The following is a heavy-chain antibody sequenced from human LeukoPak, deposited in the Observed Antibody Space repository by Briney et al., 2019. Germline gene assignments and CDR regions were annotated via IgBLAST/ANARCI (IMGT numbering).Heavy chain of an antibody. CDR1: GYTFTSYG. D-gene: IGHD6-19*01. Sequence: ASVKASCKSSGYTFTSYGIIWVRQVPGQGLEWMGWISAYNGNTNYAQKLQGRVTMTTDTSTSTAYMELRSLRSDDTAVYYCARGPSSGWVDYWGQGTLVTVSS. J-gene: IGHJ4*02. CDR3: ARGPSSGWVDY. CDR2: ISAYNGNT. V-gene: IGHV1-18*01.